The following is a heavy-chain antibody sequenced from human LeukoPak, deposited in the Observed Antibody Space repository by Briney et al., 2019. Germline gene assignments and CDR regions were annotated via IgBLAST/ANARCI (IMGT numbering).Heavy chain of an antibody. J-gene: IGHJ4*02. CDR3: AKKGSRIAAACPYFDY. CDR1: GFTFSSYS. Sequence: GGSLRLFCAASGFTFSSYSMNWVRQAPGKGLEWVSSIDSSSSFTYYADSVKGRFTISRDNAKNSLYLQMNSLRAEDTAVYYCAKKGSRIAAACPYFDYWGRGTMVTVSS. CDR2: IDSSSSFT. D-gene: IGHD6-13*01. V-gene: IGHV3-21*01.